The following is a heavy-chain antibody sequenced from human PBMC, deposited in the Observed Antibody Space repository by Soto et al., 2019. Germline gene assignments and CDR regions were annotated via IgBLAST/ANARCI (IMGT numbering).Heavy chain of an antibody. CDR2: IYYSGST. CDR3: ARRYGSAIDY. CDR1: GGSISSYY. Sequence: SETLSLTCTVSGGSISSYYWSWIRQPLGKGLEWIGYIYYSGSTNYNPSLKSRVTISVDTSKNQFSLKLSSVTAADTAVYYCARRYGSAIDYWGQGTLVTVS. V-gene: IGHV4-59*08. J-gene: IGHJ4*02. D-gene: IGHD1-26*01.